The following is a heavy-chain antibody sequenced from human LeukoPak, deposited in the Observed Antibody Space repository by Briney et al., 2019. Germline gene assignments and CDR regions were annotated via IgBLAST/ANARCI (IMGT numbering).Heavy chain of an antibody. Sequence: GGSLRLSCAASGFTFDDYAMHWVRLAPGKGLEWVSGISWNSGNIGYADSVKGRFTISRDNAKNSLYLQMNSLRAEDTAVYYCAPDFWSGYNWFDPWGQGTLVTVSS. CDR2: ISWNSGNI. J-gene: IGHJ5*02. D-gene: IGHD3-3*01. V-gene: IGHV3-9*01. CDR1: GFTFDDYA. CDR3: APDFWSGYNWFDP.